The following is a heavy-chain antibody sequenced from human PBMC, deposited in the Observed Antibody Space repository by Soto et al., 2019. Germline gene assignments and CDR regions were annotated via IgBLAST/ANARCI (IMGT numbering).Heavy chain of an antibody. CDR1: GGSISSGDYY. D-gene: IGHD3-3*01. J-gene: IGHJ4*02. Sequence: EQLQESGPGLVKPSQTLSLTCTVSGGSISSGDYYWSWIRQPPGKGLEWIGYIYYSGSTYYNPSLKSRVTISVDTSKNQFSLKLSSVTAADTAVYYCASERFLERQFDYWGQGTLVTVSS. CDR3: ASERFLERQFDY. CDR2: IYYSGST. V-gene: IGHV4-30-4*01.